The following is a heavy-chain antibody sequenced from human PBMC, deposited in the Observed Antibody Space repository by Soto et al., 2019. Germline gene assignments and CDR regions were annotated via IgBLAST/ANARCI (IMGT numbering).Heavy chain of an antibody. CDR1: GGSISSYY. D-gene: IGHD5-18*01. CDR3: ARGEGGYSYGLRSYYGMDV. Sequence: QVQLQESGPGLVKPSETLSLTCTVSGGSISSYYWSWIRQPPGKGLEWIGYIFYSGSTNYNPSLKSRVTISVDTSKNQFSLKLSSVTAADTAVYYCARGEGGYSYGLRSYYGMDVWGQGTTVTVSS. J-gene: IGHJ6*02. CDR2: IFYSGST. V-gene: IGHV4-59*01.